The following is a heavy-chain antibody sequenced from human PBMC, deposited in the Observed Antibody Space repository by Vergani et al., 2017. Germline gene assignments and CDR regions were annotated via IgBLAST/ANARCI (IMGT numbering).Heavy chain of an antibody. V-gene: IGHV4-39*01. CDR2: MDYSGST. CDR1: GDSVISTDYH. CDR3: ASKRGAGRVAYCQSYDV. J-gene: IGHJ4*02. Sequence: QVQLQESGPGLVKPSETLSLTCTVSGDSVISTDYHWGWIRHPPGKGLEWVGSMDYSGSTSYNPSLESRISISFETPKNQFSLRLTSVTAADTAVYYCASKRGAGRVAYCQSYDVWGPGTLVGVSS. D-gene: IGHD2-8*02.